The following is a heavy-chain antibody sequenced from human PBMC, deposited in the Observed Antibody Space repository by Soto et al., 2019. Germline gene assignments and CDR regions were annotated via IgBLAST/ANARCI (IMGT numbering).Heavy chain of an antibody. CDR1: GLIFSNYA. CDR3: AKDLNRLRFVEVPPTIYDC. Sequence: GGSLRLSCAASGLIFSNYAMSWVRQAPGKGLEWVSSISASGGRTYYADSVKGRFTSSRDNSKNTLYLQVNSLRAEDAAIYYCAKDLNRLRFVEVPPTIYDCWGQGTLVTVSS. J-gene: IGHJ4*02. V-gene: IGHV3-23*01. D-gene: IGHD2-2*01. CDR2: ISASGGRT.